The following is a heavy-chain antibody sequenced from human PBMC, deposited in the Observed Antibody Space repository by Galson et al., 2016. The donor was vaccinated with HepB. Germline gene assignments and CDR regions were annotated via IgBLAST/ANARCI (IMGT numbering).Heavy chain of an antibody. D-gene: IGHD1-26*01. CDR3: ARSSEWELRSVGY. CDR2: ITHSEST. Sequence: SETLSLTCAVFGGSFSGYHWSWIRQPPGKGLEWIGAITHSESTSYNPSLKSRFPMSLDTSKKQFSLKLTSVTAADTAVYYCARSSEWELRSVGYWGQGSLVTVSS. V-gene: IGHV4-34*01. CDR1: GGSFSGYH. J-gene: IGHJ4*02.